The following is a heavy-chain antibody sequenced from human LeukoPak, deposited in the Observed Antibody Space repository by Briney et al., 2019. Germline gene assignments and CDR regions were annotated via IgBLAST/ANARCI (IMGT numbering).Heavy chain of an antibody. V-gene: IGHV3-21*01. CDR1: GFTFSSYS. CDR2: ISSSSSYI. D-gene: IGHD2-21*01. Sequence: GGSLRLSCAASGFTFSSYSMNWVRQAPGKGLEWVSSISSSSSYIYYADSVKGRFTISRDNAKNSLYLQMNSLRAEDTAVYYCARARGLLGGVAFDIWGQGTVVTVSS. CDR3: ARARGLLGGVAFDI. J-gene: IGHJ3*02.